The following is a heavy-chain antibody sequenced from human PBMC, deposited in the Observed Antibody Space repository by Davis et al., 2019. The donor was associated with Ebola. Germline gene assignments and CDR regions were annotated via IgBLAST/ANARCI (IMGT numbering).Heavy chain of an antibody. Sequence: MPGGSLRLSCAVYGGSFSGYYWSWIRQPPGKGLEWIGEINHSGSTNYNPSLKSRVTISVDTSKNQFSLKLSSVTAADTAVYYCAREERWELQRAFDIWGHGTMVTVSS. J-gene: IGHJ3*02. CDR2: INHSGST. D-gene: IGHD1-26*01. V-gene: IGHV4-34*01. CDR1: GGSFSGYY. CDR3: AREERWELQRAFDI.